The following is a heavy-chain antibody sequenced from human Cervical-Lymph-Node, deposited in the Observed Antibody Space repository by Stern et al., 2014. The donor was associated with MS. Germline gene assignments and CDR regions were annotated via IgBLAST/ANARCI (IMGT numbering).Heavy chain of an antibody. CDR3: ARRRDYYDSSGTLDY. Sequence: QVTLKESGPTLVEPTQTLTLTCTFSGFSLSTTGVGVGWIRQPPGKALEWLALIYWDDDKRYRPTLESRLTITKDTSKNQVVITMINMDPVDTATYYCARRRDYYDSSGTLDYWGQGNLVTVSS. V-gene: IGHV2-5*02. CDR1: GFSLSTTGVG. J-gene: IGHJ4*02. CDR2: IYWDDDK. D-gene: IGHD3-22*01.